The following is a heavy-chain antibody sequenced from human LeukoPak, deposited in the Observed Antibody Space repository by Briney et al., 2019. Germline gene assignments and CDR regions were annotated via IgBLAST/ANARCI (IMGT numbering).Heavy chain of an antibody. Sequence: ASVKVSCKASGYPFTSYALHWVRQAPGQRLEWMGWINTGNGNTIYSQKFQGRVTIIRDTSTSTVYMELSSLRSEDTAVYYCASAYSSSSGIDYWGQGTLVTVSS. J-gene: IGHJ4*02. D-gene: IGHD6-6*01. V-gene: IGHV1-3*04. CDR2: INTGNGNT. CDR3: ASAYSSSSGIDY. CDR1: GYPFTSYA.